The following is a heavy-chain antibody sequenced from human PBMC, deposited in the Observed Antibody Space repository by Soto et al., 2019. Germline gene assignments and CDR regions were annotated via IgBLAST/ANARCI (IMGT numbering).Heavy chain of an antibody. CDR1: EFTFNRHA. Sequence: QVQLVESGGGVVQPGRSLRLSCAASEFTFNRHAMHWVRQAPGKGLEWVAVISHDGRIKYYADSVKGRFTNSRDNSMNTLDLQMNSLRAEDTAIYFCARVSGHVYATLHGPFDYWGQGTLVTVSS. CDR3: ARVSGHVYATLHGPFDY. CDR2: ISHDGRIK. V-gene: IGHV3-30*04. D-gene: IGHD2-8*01. J-gene: IGHJ4*02.